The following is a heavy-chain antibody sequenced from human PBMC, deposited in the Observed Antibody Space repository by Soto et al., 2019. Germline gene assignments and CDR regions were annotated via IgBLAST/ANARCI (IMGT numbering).Heavy chain of an antibody. D-gene: IGHD2-15*01. CDR2: IYYSGST. CDR1: GGSISSYY. V-gene: IGHV4-59*08. CDR3: ARHRGGSGGSFYYYYYMDV. J-gene: IGHJ6*03. Sequence: SETLSLTCTFSGGSISSYYWSWIRQPPGKGLEWIGYIYYSGSTNYNPSLKSRVTISVDTSKNQFSLKLSSVTAADTAVYYCARHRGGSGGSFYYYYYMDVWGKGTTVTVSS.